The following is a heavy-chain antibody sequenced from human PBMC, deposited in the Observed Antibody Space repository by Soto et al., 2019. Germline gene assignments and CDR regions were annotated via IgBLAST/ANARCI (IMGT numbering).Heavy chain of an antibody. CDR3: ARVRLRYFDWLLAAFDI. Sequence: ETLSLTCAVYGGSFSGYYWSWIRQPPGKGLEWIGEINHSGSTNYNPSLKSRVTISVDTSKNQFSLKLSSVTAADTAVYYCARVRLRYFDWLLAAFDIWGQGTMVTVSS. CDR1: GGSFSGYY. J-gene: IGHJ3*02. V-gene: IGHV4-34*01. CDR2: INHSGST. D-gene: IGHD3-9*01.